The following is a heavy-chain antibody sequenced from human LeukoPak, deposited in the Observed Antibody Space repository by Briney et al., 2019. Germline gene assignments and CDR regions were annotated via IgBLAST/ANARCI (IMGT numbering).Heavy chain of an antibody. J-gene: IGHJ4*02. V-gene: IGHV4-39*07. D-gene: IGHD5-18*01. CDR3: ARNSYGDDY. CDR1: GGSISSGGYY. CDR2: IYYSGST. Sequence: SETLSLTCSVSGGSISSGGYYWAWIRQPPGKGLEWIGTIYYSGSTYYNPSLQSRVTMSVDTSKNHFSLKLSSVTAADTAVYYCARNSYGDDYWGQGTLVTVSS.